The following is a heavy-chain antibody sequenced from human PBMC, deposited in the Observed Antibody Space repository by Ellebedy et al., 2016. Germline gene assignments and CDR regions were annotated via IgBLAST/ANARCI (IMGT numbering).Heavy chain of an antibody. J-gene: IGHJ4*02. CDR3: AKDASHAAFDF. V-gene: IGHV3-23*01. CDR1: EFSFITSV. D-gene: IGHD6-25*01. Sequence: GGSLRLSXATSEFSFITSVMTWVRQAPGKGLEWMSSLSGSGDNTYYADSVRGRFTISRDNSKNTLYLQMNSLRVEDTAVYYCAKDASHAAFDFWGQGTPVTVSS. CDR2: LSGSGDNT.